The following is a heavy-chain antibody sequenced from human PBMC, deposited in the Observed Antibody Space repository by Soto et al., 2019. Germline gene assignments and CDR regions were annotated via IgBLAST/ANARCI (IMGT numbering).Heavy chain of an antibody. CDR1: GDSVSTNRST. CDR2: TYYRSKWFN. Sequence: PSQTHSRSCAIPGDSVSTNRSTSDRIRQSPSRGLEWLGRTYYRSKWFNDYAVSVKGRISINPDTSNNQFSLQLNSVTPDDTAVYYCARLIGNSWLASWGQGTLVPGSS. CDR3: ARLIGNSWLAS. D-gene: IGHD2-8*01. V-gene: IGHV6-1*01. J-gene: IGHJ5*01.